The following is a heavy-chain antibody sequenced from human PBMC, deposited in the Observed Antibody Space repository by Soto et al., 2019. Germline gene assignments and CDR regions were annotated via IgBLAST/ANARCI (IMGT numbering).Heavy chain of an antibody. Sequence: QVQLVESGGGVVQPGRSLRLSCAASGFTFSNYGMHWVRRAPGKGLEWMAVISHDGSNKYYADAVKGRFTISRDNSENTLYLQMNSLRTEDTAVYYCATLIPGYTRNSRSATGGMDVWGQGTTVTVSS. CDR1: GFTFSNYG. J-gene: IGHJ6*02. V-gene: IGHV3-30*03. CDR3: ATLIPGYTRNSRSATGGMDV. CDR2: ISHDGSNK. D-gene: IGHD6-13*01.